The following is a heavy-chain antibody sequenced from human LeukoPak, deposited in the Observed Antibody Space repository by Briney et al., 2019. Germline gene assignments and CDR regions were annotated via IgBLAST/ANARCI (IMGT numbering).Heavy chain of an antibody. CDR1: GFTVSSNY. D-gene: IGHD3-22*01. CDR2: IYRGGST. CDR3: ARGREDYYDSSGYYVLFDY. J-gene: IGHJ4*02. V-gene: IGHV3-53*01. Sequence: GGSLRLSCAASGFTVSSNYMSWVRQAPGKGLECVSVIYRGGSTYYADSVKGRFTISRDNSKNTLYLQMNSLRAEDTAVYYCARGREDYYDSSGYYVLFDYWGQGTLVTVSS.